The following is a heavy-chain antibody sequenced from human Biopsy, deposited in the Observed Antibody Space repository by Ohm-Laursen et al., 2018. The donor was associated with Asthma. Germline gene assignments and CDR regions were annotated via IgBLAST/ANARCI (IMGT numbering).Heavy chain of an antibody. J-gene: IGHJ4*02. CDR2: INFVFGTT. CDR3: ARKAGSCISRTCYSLDF. Sequence: SVTVSCKSLGGTFNTYVIGWARQAPGQGLEWMGGINFVFGTTTYPQKFQDRVTIIADDSTSTVYMELSSPRSEDTAVYYCARKAGSCISRTCYSLDFWGQGTLVTVSS. V-gene: IGHV1-69*13. CDR1: GGTFNTYV. D-gene: IGHD2-2*01.